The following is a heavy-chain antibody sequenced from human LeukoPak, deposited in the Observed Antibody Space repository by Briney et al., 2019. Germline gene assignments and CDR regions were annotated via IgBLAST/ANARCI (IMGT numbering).Heavy chain of an antibody. CDR1: GVSISGSGHY. CDR3: AKSGGYGLIDC. D-gene: IGHD1-26*01. V-gene: IGHV4-39*01. Sequence: SETLSLTCAVSGVSISGSGHYWGWIRQPPGKDLEWIGNIYHSGSTYYNASLQSRVTISIDTSRNQFSLRLNSVTAADTAMYYRAKSGGYGLIDCWGQGTLVTVSS. CDR2: IYHSGST. J-gene: IGHJ4*02.